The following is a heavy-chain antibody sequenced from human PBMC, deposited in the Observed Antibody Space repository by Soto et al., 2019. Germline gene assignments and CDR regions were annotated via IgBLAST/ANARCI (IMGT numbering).Heavy chain of an antibody. J-gene: IGHJ6*02. CDR2: IKSKTDGGTT. D-gene: IGHD2-2*01. V-gene: IGHV3-15*01. CDR3: TIRYCSSTSCPYYYYGMDV. Sequence: GWSLRLSCSASVFTCSNAWMSWFRQAPGKGLEWVGRIKSKTDGGTTDYAAPVKGRFTISRDDSKNTLYLQMNSLKTEDTAVYYCTIRYCSSTSCPYYYYGMDVWGQGTTVTVSS. CDR1: VFTCSNAW.